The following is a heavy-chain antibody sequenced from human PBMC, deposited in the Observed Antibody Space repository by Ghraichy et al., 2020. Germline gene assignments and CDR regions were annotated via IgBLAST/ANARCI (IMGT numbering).Heavy chain of an antibody. CDR3: ATLGSPTTFGSGSYYSDPDY. V-gene: IGHV1-69-2*01. CDR1: GYSFTDYY. J-gene: IGHJ4*02. D-gene: IGHD3-10*01. CDR2: LDPADGET. Sequence: ASVKVSCKVSGYSFTDYYMHWVQQAPGKGLEWMGHLDPADGETLYAEKFQGRVTITADTSTDTVYMELRGLKPDDTAVYYCATLGSPTTFGSGSYYSDPDYWGQGTLVTVSS.